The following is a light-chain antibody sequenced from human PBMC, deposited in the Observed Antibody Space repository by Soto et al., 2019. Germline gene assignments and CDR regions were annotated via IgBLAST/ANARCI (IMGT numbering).Light chain of an antibody. CDR2: DAS. Sequence: EDVLTQSPGTLSLSPGERATLSCRASQSVSNNYLGWFQQKPGQTPRLLIFDASNRDTGIPDRFSGSGSGTDFPLTISRLEPEDFAMYYCQQYANSPLPFGGGTRVEI. CDR3: QQYANSPLP. CDR1: QSVSNNY. J-gene: IGKJ4*01. V-gene: IGKV3-20*01.